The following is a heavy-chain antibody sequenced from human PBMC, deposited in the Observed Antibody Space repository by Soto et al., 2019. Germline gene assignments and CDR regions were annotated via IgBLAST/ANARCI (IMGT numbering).Heavy chain of an antibody. Sequence: QVRLVQSAAEVKKPGASVKVSCKASGYTFTSYGISWVRQAPGQGLEWMGWISGYNGNTNLAQKLQGRVTMTRDTPTSTAFMELRGLRSDDTAVYYCARIADCSLTPCSFPSRFHIRGYCYYYGIDVWGQGTTFTVSS. CDR2: ISGYNGNT. CDR3: ARIADCSLTPCSFPSRFHIRGYCYYYGIDV. J-gene: IGHJ6*02. D-gene: IGHD2-2*01. V-gene: IGHV1-18*01. CDR1: GYTFTSYG.